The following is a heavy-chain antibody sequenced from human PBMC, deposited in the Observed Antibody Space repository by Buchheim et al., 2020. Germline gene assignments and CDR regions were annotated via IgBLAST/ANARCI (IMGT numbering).Heavy chain of an antibody. CDR3: ARDRYCSSTSCYSPTYYYYYYGMDV. CDR2: IWYDGSNK. CDR1: GFTFSSYG. J-gene: IGHJ6*02. D-gene: IGHD2-2*01. V-gene: IGHV3-33*01. Sequence: QVQLVESGGGVVQPGRSLRLSCAASGFTFSSYGMHWVRQAPGKGLEWVAVIWYDGSNKYYADSVKGRFTISRDNSKNTRYLQMNSLRAEDTAVYYCARDRYCSSTSCYSPTYYYYYYGMDVWGQGTT.